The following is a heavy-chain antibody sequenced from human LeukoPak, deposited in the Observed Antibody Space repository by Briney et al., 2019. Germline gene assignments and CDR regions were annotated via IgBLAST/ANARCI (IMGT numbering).Heavy chain of an antibody. D-gene: IGHD4-23*01. CDR1: GFTFSGYE. CDR3: ARDASTTVVPYYYMDV. Sequence: GGSLRLSCAASGFTFSGYEMNWVRQAPGKGLEWVSYISSSGSTIYYADSVKGRFTISRDNSKNTLYLQMGSLRAEDMAVYYCARDASTTVVPYYYMDVWGKGTTLTVSS. J-gene: IGHJ6*03. CDR2: ISSSGSTI. V-gene: IGHV3-48*03.